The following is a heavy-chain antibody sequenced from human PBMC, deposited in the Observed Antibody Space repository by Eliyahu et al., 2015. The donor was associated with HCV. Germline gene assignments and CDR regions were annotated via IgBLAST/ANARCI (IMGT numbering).Heavy chain of an antibody. V-gene: IGHV3-30*04. Sequence: QVQLVESGGGVVQPGGSLRLSCAASGFTFSNHPMHWPRQAPGEGLEWVALISYDENNEYYLDSVKGRFTISRDNLKNMVYLQMNSLRAEDTAIYYCARGYTGSCIDKWGQGTLVTVSS. J-gene: IGHJ4*02. CDR2: ISYDENNE. D-gene: IGHD1-26*01. CDR1: GFTFSNHP. CDR3: ARGYTGSCIDK.